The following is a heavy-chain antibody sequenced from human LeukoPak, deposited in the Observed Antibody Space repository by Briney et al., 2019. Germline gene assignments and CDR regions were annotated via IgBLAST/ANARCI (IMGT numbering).Heavy chain of an antibody. CDR2: IIPILGIA. V-gene: IGHV1-69*04. CDR1: GGTFSSYT. D-gene: IGHD6-6*01. CDR3: AREAVAARPSWFDP. Sequence: SVKVSCKASGGTFSSYTISWVRQAPGQGREWMGRIIPILGIANYAQKFQGRVTITADKSTSTAYMELSSLRSEDTAVYYCAREAVAARPSWFDPWGQGTLVTVSS. J-gene: IGHJ5*02.